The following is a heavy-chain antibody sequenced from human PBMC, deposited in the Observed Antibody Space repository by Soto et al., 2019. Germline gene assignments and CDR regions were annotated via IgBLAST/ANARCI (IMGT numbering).Heavy chain of an antibody. D-gene: IGHD6-19*01. CDR2: IRSKAYGGTT. V-gene: IGHV3-49*04. CDR3: ARVYRGGGWLQPLFSHGIDP. CDR1: GFTFGGYT. J-gene: IGHJ5*02. Sequence: GGSLRLSCFASGFTFGGYTMTWVRQAPGKGLEWLGFIRSKAYGGTTEDAASVKGRFTISRDDSKNIAYLQMNSLKTEDTAVYYCARVYRGGGWLQPLFSHGIDPWGQGTLVTVSS.